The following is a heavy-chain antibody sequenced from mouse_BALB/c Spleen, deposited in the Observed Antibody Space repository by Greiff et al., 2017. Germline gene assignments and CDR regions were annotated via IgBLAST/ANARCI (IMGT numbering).Heavy chain of an antibody. CDR1: GFSLSSYS. Sequence: VQRVESGPGLVAPSQSLSITCTVSGFSLSSYSVHWVRQPPGKGLEWLGMIWGGGSTDYNSALKSRLSISKDNSKSQVFLKMNSLQTDDTAMYYCALPYGNYEAWFAYWGQGTLVTVSA. V-gene: IGHV2-6-4*01. D-gene: IGHD2-10*02. CDR2: IWGGGST. J-gene: IGHJ3*01. CDR3: ALPYGNYEAWFAY.